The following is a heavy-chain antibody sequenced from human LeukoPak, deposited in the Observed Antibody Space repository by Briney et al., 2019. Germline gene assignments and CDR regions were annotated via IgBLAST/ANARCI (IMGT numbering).Heavy chain of an antibody. V-gene: IGHV1-2*02. CDR1: GYTFTGYY. CDR3: ARGVTARGFYYYMDI. CDR2: FNPHSGGI. Sequence: ASVKVSCKASGYTFTGYYIQWVRQAPGQGLEWMGWFNPHSGGINYAQEFQGRVTMTRDTSISTAYMELSSLRPDDTAVYSCARGVTARGFYYYMDIWGNGTTVTISS. D-gene: IGHD2-21*02. J-gene: IGHJ6*03.